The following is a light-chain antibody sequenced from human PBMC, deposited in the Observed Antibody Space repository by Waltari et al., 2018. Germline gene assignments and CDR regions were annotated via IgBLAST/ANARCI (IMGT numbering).Light chain of an antibody. Sequence: EIVMTQSPATLSVSPGERATLSCRASQRVSRNLAWYQQKSGQPPRLLIYGASTRATGLPDRFSGSGSGTEFTLTISSLQSEDFAVYYCQQYNNWPLTFGPGTKVDIK. J-gene: IGKJ3*01. CDR3: QQYNNWPLT. V-gene: IGKV3-15*01. CDR1: QRVSRN. CDR2: GAS.